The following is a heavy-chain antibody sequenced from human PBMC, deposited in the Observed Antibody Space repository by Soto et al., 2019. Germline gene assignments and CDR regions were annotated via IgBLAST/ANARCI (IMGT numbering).Heavy chain of an antibody. CDR2: IIPIFGTA. CDR1: GGTFSSYA. J-gene: IGHJ4*02. Sequence: QVQLVQSGAEVKKPGSSVKVSCKASGGTFSSYAISWVRQAPGQGLEWMGGIIPIFGTANYAQKFQGRVTITADESTRTAYMELSSLRSEDTAVYYCARARTTYYYDSSGPYYFDYRGQGTLVTVSS. CDR3: ARARTTYYYDSSGPYYFDY. V-gene: IGHV1-69*01. D-gene: IGHD3-22*01.